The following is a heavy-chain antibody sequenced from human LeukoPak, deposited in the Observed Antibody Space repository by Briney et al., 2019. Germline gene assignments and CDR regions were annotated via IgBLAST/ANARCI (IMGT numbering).Heavy chain of an antibody. Sequence: SETLSLTCTVSGGSISRGGYYWSWIRQHPGKGLEWIGYIYYSGSTYYNPSLKSRVTISVDTSKNQFSLKLSSVTAADTAVYYCARDTSHAFDIWGQGTMVTVSS. CDR1: GGSISRGGYY. V-gene: IGHV4-31*03. CDR3: ARDTSHAFDI. CDR2: IYYSGST. J-gene: IGHJ3*02. D-gene: IGHD3-16*01.